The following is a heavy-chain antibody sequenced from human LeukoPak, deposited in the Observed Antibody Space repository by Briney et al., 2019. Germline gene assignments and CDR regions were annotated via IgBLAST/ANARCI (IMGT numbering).Heavy chain of an antibody. Sequence: SETLSLTRTVSGGSISSGSYYWSWIRQPAGKGLEWIGGIYTSGSTNYNPSLKSRVTISVDTSKNQFSLKLSSVTAADTAVYYCARDRVIVGASTTYYYYGMDVWGQGTTVTVSS. CDR2: IYTSGST. V-gene: IGHV4-61*02. CDR1: GGSISSGSYY. CDR3: ARDRVIVGASTTYYYYGMDV. J-gene: IGHJ6*02. D-gene: IGHD1-26*01.